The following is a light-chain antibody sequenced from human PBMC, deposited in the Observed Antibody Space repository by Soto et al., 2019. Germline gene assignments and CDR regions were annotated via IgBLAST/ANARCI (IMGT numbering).Light chain of an antibody. V-gene: IGKV3-11*01. CDR1: QSVSTD. CDR3: KQRSNWPSIT. J-gene: IGKJ5*01. CDR2: AAS. Sequence: DIVLTQSAATLSLSLGERVNLXCRASQSVSTDLVWYQQKSGQAPRLLIHAASNRATGIQARLSGSGSGKDFTLNISSLEPEDFAVYYCKQRSNWPSITFGQGTRLEIK.